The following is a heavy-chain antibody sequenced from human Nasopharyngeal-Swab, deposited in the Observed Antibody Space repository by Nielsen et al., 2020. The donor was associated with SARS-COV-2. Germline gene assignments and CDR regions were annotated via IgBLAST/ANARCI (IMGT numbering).Heavy chain of an antibody. V-gene: IGHV3-15*01. CDR3: TTAQSLYYYYMDV. J-gene: IGHJ6*03. CDR2: IKSKTDGGTT. Sequence: GGSLRLSCAASGFTFSNARMSWVRQAPGKGLEWVGRIKSKTDGGTTDYAAPVKGRFTISRDDSKNTLYLQMNSLKTEDTAVYYCTTAQSLYYYYMDVWGKGTTVTVSS. CDR1: GFTFSNAR.